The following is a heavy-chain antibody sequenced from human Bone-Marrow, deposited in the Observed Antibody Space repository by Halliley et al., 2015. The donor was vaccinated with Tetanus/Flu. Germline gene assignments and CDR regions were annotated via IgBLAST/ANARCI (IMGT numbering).Heavy chain of an antibody. J-gene: IGHJ5*02. CDR1: GGSFSLYF. CDR3: ARVHHNWFDP. V-gene: IGHV4-34*01. Sequence: TLSLTCDVYGGSFSLYFWTWVRQPPGKGLEWIGESNHSGTSTYNSSLESRVTISVDTSRNQFSLKLTSVTAADTAVYYCARVHHNWFDPWGQGTLVPVSS. CDR2: SNHSGTS.